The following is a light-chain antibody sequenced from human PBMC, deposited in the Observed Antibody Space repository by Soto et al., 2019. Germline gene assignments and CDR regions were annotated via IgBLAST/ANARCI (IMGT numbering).Light chain of an antibody. CDR1: SSDVGIYNY. Sequence: QSVLTQPRSVSGSPGQSVAISCTGTSSDVGIYNYVSWYQQHPGKAPKVIISAVTVRPSGVPDRFSGSKSGNTASLTISGLQAEDEADYSCCSYAGSHTWVFGGGTKLTVL. V-gene: IGLV2-11*01. CDR2: AVT. CDR3: CSYAGSHTWV. J-gene: IGLJ2*01.